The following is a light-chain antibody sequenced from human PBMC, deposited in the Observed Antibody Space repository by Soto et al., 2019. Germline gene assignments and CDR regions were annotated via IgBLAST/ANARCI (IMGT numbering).Light chain of an antibody. CDR2: DDN. Sequence: QSVLTQPPSVSAAPGQKVTISCSGSSSNIGGNSVSWYQQLPGTAPKLLIYDDNKRPSGIPDRFSGSKSGTSATLGITGFQTGEEADYYCGSWDSSLTAYVLGTATKV. CDR1: SSNIGGNS. J-gene: IGLJ1*01. CDR3: GSWDSSLTAYV. V-gene: IGLV1-51*01.